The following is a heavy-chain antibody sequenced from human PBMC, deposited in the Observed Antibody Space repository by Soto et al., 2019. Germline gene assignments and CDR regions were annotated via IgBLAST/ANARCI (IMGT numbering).Heavy chain of an antibody. Sequence: VQLTESGPGLVRPSGTLSLAGDVSGGSITTSVWSTWVRQFPGGGFDWTGEIAHGGHTNYNPSPSGRVNLSVHLSNSQFSLNVASVNAADTAVYFCAGGRDYDYGGQGTLVTVSS. V-gene: IGHV4-4*02. D-gene: IGHD4-17*01. CDR3: AGGRDYDY. CDR2: IAHGGHT. J-gene: IGHJ4*02. CDR1: GGSITTSVW.